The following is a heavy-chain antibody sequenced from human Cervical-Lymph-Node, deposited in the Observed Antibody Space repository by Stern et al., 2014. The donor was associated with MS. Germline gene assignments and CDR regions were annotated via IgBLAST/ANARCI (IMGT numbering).Heavy chain of an antibody. CDR3: AAEPMYYSDSVGAFDI. CDR2: IVDGSGNT. CDR1: GFTFTSSA. V-gene: IGHV1-58*01. Sequence: VQLVESGPEVKKPGTSVKVSCKASGFTFTSSAVQWVRQARGQSLEWIGWIVDGSGNTNYAQKFQERVTITRDMSTSTAYMELSSLRSEDTAVYYCAAEPMYYSDSVGAFDIWGQGTMVTVSS. D-gene: IGHD3-22*01. J-gene: IGHJ3*02.